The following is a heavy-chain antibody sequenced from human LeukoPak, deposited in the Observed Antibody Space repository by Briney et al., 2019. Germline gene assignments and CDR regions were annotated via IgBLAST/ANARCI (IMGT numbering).Heavy chain of an antibody. Sequence: PGGSLRLSCAASGFTFSSYAMHWVRQAPGKGLEWVAVISYDGSNKYYADSVKGRFTISRDNSKNTLYLQMNSLRAEDTAVYYCAKDTVGYCSSTSCSYFDYWGQGTLVTVSS. CDR1: GFTFSSYA. J-gene: IGHJ4*02. V-gene: IGHV3-30-3*01. CDR3: AKDTVGYCSSTSCSYFDY. D-gene: IGHD2-2*03. CDR2: ISYDGSNK.